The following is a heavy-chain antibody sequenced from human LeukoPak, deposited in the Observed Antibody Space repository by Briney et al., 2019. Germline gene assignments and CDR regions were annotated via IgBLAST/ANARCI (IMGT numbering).Heavy chain of an antibody. CDR2: INEDGSTT. J-gene: IGHJ4*02. D-gene: IGHD1-26*01. Sequence: GEYLRLSCVASGFTFSNYWMTWVRQAPGKGLVWVSRINEDGSTTNYADSVKGRSTIFRDNAKNTLYLQMNSLRAEDTAVYYCVRDLGGRSGHWGQGTLVTVSS. CDR1: GFTFSNYW. V-gene: IGHV3-74*01. CDR3: VRDLGGRSGH.